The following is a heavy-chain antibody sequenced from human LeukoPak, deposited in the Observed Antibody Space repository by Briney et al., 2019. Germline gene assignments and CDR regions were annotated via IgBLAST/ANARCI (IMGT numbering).Heavy chain of an antibody. D-gene: IGHD3-22*01. Sequence: SETLSLTCTVSGGSISGYYWSWIRQPPGKGLEWIGYIYYSGSTNYNPSLKSRVTISVDTSKNQFSLKLSSVTAADTAVYYCARLSGGYYYWGQGTLVTVSS. CDR2: IYYSGST. CDR3: ARLSGGYYY. J-gene: IGHJ4*02. V-gene: IGHV4-59*08. CDR1: GGSISGYY.